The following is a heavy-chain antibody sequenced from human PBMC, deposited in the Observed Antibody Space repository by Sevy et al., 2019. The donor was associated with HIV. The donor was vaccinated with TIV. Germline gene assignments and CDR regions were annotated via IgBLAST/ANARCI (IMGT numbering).Heavy chain of an antibody. CDR2: IIPIFGTA. Sequence: ASVKVSCKASGGTFSSYGISWVRHAPGEGLEWMGWIIPIFGTANYAQKFQGRVTITADESTSTAYMELSSLRSEDTAVYYCARTLRYFDWCPDYWGQGTLVTVSS. CDR1: GGTFSSYG. V-gene: IGHV1-69*13. J-gene: IGHJ4*02. D-gene: IGHD3-9*01. CDR3: ARTLRYFDWCPDY.